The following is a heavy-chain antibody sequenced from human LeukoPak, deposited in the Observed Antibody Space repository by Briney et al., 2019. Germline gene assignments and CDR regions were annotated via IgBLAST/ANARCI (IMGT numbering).Heavy chain of an antibody. CDR2: ISSSSTI. CDR3: VRDLGGRSGH. CDR1: GFTFSSYS. V-gene: IGHV3-48*01. D-gene: IGHD1-26*01. Sequence: TGGSLRLSCAASGFTFSSYSMNWVRQAPGKGLEWVSYISSSSTIYYADSVKGRFTISRDNAKNSLYLQMNSLRAEDTAVYYCVRDLGGRSGHWGQGTLVTVSS. J-gene: IGHJ4*02.